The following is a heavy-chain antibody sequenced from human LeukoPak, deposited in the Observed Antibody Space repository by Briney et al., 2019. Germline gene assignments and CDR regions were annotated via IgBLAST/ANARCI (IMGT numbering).Heavy chain of an antibody. CDR3: ARDEYRGPNAFDI. D-gene: IGHD1-26*01. CDR1: GITFSSYW. V-gene: IGHV3-74*01. CDR2: INSDGSST. J-gene: IGHJ3*02. Sequence: GGSLRLSCAASGITFSSYWVHWVRQAPGKGLVWVSRINSDGSSTSYADSVKGRFTISRDNAKNTLYLQMNSLRAEDTAVYYCARDEYRGPNAFDIWGQGTMVTVSS.